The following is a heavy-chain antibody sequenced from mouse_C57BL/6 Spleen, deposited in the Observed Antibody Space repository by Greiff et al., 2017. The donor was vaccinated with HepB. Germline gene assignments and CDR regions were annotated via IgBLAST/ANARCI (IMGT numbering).Heavy chain of an antibody. CDR1: GYAFSSSW. Sequence: VKLQESGPELVKPGASVKISCKASGYAFSSSWMNWVKQRPGKGLEWIGRIYPGDGDTNYNGTFKGKATLTADKSSSTAYMQLSSLTSEDSAVYYCARSGSFDYWGQGTTLTVSS. V-gene: IGHV1-82*01. J-gene: IGHJ2*01. CDR3: ARSGSFDY. CDR2: IYPGDGDT. D-gene: IGHD3-1*01.